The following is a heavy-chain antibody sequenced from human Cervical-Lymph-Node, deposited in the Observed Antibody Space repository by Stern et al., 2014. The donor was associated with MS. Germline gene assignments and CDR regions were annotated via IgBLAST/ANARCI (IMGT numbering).Heavy chain of an antibody. CDR1: GYTFTGYY. Sequence: GQLVESGAEVKKPGASVKVSCKASGYTFTGYYMHWVRKAPGQRLQWMGRINPNSGGTNYAQKFQGRVTMTRDTSISTAYMELSRLRSDDTAVYYCAREAAMAVAGTGVDYWGQGTLVTVSS. J-gene: IGHJ4*02. CDR2: INPNSGGT. D-gene: IGHD6-19*01. V-gene: IGHV1-2*06. CDR3: AREAAMAVAGTGVDY.